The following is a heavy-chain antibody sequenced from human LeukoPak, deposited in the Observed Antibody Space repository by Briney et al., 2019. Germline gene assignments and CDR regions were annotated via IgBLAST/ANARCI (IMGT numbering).Heavy chain of an antibody. Sequence: PGGSLRLSCAASGSSFSSYAMSWFRQAPGKGLDWFSYITGSDGRTWYPDSVKGRLTISRDNSKNMLYLQMNNLRAEDTAVYYCARDRRFPDDVFDIWGQGTMVTVSS. CDR1: GSSFSSYA. CDR2: ITGSDGRT. CDR3: ARDRRFPDDVFDI. D-gene: IGHD2-21*01. J-gene: IGHJ3*02. V-gene: IGHV3-23*01.